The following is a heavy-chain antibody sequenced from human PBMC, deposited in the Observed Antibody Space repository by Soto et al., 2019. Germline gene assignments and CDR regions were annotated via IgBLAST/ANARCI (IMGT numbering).Heavy chain of an antibody. Sequence: HAGSLRLSCAASGFTFRTYAMSWLRQTPGKGLAWVSAISGSGGSTYYADSVKGRFTISRDNSKNTLYLQMNSLRAEDTAVYYCAKGLPQGAFDIWGQGTMVTVSS. J-gene: IGHJ3*02. CDR2: ISGSGGST. D-gene: IGHD2-15*01. CDR3: AKGLPQGAFDI. V-gene: IGHV3-23*01. CDR1: GFTFRTYA.